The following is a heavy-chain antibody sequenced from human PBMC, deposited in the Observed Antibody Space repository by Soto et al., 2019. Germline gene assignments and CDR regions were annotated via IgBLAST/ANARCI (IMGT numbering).Heavy chain of an antibody. D-gene: IGHD2-21*02. CDR2: IYYSGST. J-gene: IGHJ6*02. V-gene: IGHV4-59*01. CDR3: ARDGDGRMATNPYYYNGMDV. Sequence: SETLSLTCTVYGGSISCYYWSWIRQPPGKGLEWIGYIYYSGSTNYNASLKSRVSISLDTSNYQFSLKLSSVTAADTAVYYCARDGDGRMATNPYYYNGMDVWGPGTTVTVSS. CDR1: GGSISCYY.